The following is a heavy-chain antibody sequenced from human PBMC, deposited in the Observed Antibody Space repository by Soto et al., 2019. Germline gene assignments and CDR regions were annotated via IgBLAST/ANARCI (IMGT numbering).Heavy chain of an antibody. CDR3: ARGYYDSSGYYP. V-gene: IGHV4-59*01. J-gene: IGHJ5*02. CDR2: MYYSGST. D-gene: IGHD3-22*01. Sequence: QVQLQESGPGLVKPSETLSLTCTVSGGSISSDYWSWIRQPPGKGLEWIGHMYYSGSTKYNPSLKSRXXIXIXXSRNHFTLKLTSVTAADTARYYCARGYYDSSGYYPWGQGTLVTVSS. CDR1: GGSISSDY.